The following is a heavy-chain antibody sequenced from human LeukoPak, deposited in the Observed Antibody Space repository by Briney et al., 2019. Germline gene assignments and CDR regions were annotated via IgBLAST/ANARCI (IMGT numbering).Heavy chain of an antibody. CDR3: ARALYSGYHDY. Sequence: SETLSLTCTVSGGSISSYYWSWIRQPPGKGLEWVGYIYYSGKTKYNPYPKSRVTISVDASKNPFSLKLSSVSAADTAVYYCARALYSGYHDYWGQGTLVTVSS. D-gene: IGHD1-26*01. V-gene: IGHV4-59*01. CDR2: IYYSGKT. J-gene: IGHJ4*03. CDR1: GGSISSYY.